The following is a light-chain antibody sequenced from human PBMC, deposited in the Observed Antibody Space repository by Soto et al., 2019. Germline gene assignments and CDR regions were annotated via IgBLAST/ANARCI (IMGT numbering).Light chain of an antibody. V-gene: IGKV1-5*03. J-gene: IGKJ1*01. CDR1: QTISSW. CDR3: QQYGSSIQT. CDR2: KAS. Sequence: DIQMTQSPSTLSGSVGDGVTITCRASQTISSWLAWYQQKPGKAPKLLIYKASTLKSGVPSRFSGSGSGTDFTLTISRLEPEDFAVYYCQQYGSSIQTFGQGTKVDIK.